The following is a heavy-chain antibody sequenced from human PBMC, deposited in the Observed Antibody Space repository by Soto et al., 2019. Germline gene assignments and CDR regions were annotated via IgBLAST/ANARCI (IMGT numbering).Heavy chain of an antibody. CDR3: AREIAAAGTGDWFDT. D-gene: IGHD6-13*01. CDR2: ISAYNGNT. V-gene: IGHV1-18*01. J-gene: IGHJ5*02. Sequence: QVQLVQSGAEVKKPGASVKVSCKASGYTFTSYGISWVRQAPGQGLEWMGWISAYNGNTNYAQKLQGRFTMTTDTSTSTAYMERRSLVSDDTAVYYCAREIAAAGTGDWFDTWGQGTLVTVSS. CDR1: GYTFTSYG.